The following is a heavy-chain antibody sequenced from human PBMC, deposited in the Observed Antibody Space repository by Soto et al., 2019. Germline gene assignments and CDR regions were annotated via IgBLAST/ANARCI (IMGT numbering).Heavy chain of an antibody. CDR2: INAANGDT. CDR1: GYTFNKYP. CDR3: ARKDYYGSGIYYFDY. V-gene: IGHV1-3*01. D-gene: IGHD3-10*01. Sequence: ASVKVSCKASGYTFNKYPMHWVRQAPGQGLEWMGWINAANGDTGYSQKFQDRVTLTRDTSASTAYMELSSLRSEDTAVYYCARKDYYGSGIYYFDYWGQGTLVTVS. J-gene: IGHJ4*02.